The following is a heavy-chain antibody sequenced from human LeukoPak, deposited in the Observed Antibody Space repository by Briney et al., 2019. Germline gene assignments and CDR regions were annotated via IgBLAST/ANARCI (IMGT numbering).Heavy chain of an antibody. CDR2: FDPEHGET. CDR3: ARKASPYYYDSSGYNDAFDI. CDR1: GYTLTELS. J-gene: IGHJ3*02. D-gene: IGHD3-22*01. V-gene: IGHV1-24*01. Sequence: ASVKVSCKVSGYTLTELSMHWVRQAPGKGLEWMGGFDPEHGETVYAQKFQGRLTMTEDTSTHTAYMELSSLRSDDTAVYYCARKASPYYYDSSGYNDAFDIWGQGTMVTVSS.